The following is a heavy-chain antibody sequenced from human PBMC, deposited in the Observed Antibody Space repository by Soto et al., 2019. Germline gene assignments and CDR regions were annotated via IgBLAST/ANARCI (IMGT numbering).Heavy chain of an antibody. Sequence: SETLSLTCTVSGGSISSSSYYWGWIRQPPGKGLEWIGSIYYSGSTYYNPSLKSRVTISVDTSKNQFSLKLSSVTAADTAVYYCARAPLLKGMIVVVSNWFDPWGQGTLVTVSS. D-gene: IGHD3-22*01. CDR1: GGSISSSSYY. CDR3: ARAPLLKGMIVVVSNWFDP. J-gene: IGHJ5*02. V-gene: IGHV4-39*01. CDR2: IYYSGST.